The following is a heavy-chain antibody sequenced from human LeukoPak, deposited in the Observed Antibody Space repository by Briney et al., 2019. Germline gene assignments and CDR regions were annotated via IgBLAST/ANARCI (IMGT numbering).Heavy chain of an antibody. D-gene: IGHD3-10*01. CDR2: IYTSGST. CDR1: GGSISSYY. CDR3: AREGSDYYGSGSYYRSYYYYMDV. Sequence: SETLSLTCTVSGGSISSYYWSWIRQPAGKGLEWIGRIYTSGSTNYNPSLKSRVTMSVDTSKNQFSPKLSSVTAADTAVYYCAREGSDYYGSGSYYRSYYYYMDVWGKGTMVTISS. V-gene: IGHV4-4*07. J-gene: IGHJ6*03.